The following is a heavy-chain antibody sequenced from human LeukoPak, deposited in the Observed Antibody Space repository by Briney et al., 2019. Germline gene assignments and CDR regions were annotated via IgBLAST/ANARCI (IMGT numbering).Heavy chain of an antibody. Sequence: GGSLRLSCAASGFTFSSYRMSWVRQAPGKGLEWVANINKDGGEKYYVDSVKGRFTISRDNAKNSLYLQMNSLRADDTAVYYCVKDSPPRYSGSPPAYWGQGTLVTVSS. CDR3: VKDSPPRYSGSPPAY. J-gene: IGHJ4*02. CDR2: INKDGGEK. CDR1: GFTFSSYR. V-gene: IGHV3-7*03. D-gene: IGHD1-26*01.